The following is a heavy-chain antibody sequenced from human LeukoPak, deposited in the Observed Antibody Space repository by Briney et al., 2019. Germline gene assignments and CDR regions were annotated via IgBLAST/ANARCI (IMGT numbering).Heavy chain of an antibody. J-gene: IGHJ4*02. Sequence: GRSLRLSCAASGFTFSSYGMHWVRQAPGKGLEWVAVISYDGSNKYYADSVKGRFTISRDNSKNTLYLRMNSLRAEDTALYYCARIGSHGWYYFDYWGQGTLVTVSS. CDR2: ISYDGSNK. CDR3: ARIGSHGWYYFDY. CDR1: GFTFSSYG. V-gene: IGHV3-30*03. D-gene: IGHD6-19*01.